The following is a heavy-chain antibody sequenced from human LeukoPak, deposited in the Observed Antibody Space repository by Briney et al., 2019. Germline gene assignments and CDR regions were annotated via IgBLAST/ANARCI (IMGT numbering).Heavy chain of an antibody. CDR1: GFTFSDYY. J-gene: IGHJ4*02. D-gene: IGHD2-2*01. Sequence: GGSLRLSCAASGFTFSDYYMSWIRQAPGKGLEWVSYISSSGSTIYYADSVKGRFTISRDNAKNSLYLQMNSLRAEDTAVYYCATYQLTMTTPFDYWGQGTLVTVSS. CDR2: ISSSGSTI. V-gene: IGHV3-11*04. CDR3: ATYQLTMTTPFDY.